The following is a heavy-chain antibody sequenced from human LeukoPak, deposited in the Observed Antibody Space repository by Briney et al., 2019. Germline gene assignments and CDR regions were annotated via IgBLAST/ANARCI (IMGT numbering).Heavy chain of an antibody. CDR1: GFIFSKFG. D-gene: IGHD5-24*01. CDR3: VRDGGGGYNQIDY. V-gene: IGHV3-30-3*01. CDR2: ISSDGSEA. J-gene: IGHJ4*02. Sequence: HPGGSLRLSCAASGFIFSKFGIHWVRKPPHKGLESVAVISSDGSEAYYANSVKGRFTISRDNSKYTLYLQMNSLSPEDSALYYCVRDGGGGYNQIDYWGQGTLVAVSS.